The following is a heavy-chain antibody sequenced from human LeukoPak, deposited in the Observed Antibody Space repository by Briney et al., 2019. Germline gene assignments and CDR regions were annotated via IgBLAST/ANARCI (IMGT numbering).Heavy chain of an antibody. V-gene: IGHV1-2*02. D-gene: IGHD3-22*01. CDR3: ARDSSLFYYDSSGYSMNYYYYGMDV. Sequence: ASVKVSCKASGYTFTGYYMHWVRQAPGQGLEWMGWINPNSGGTNYAQKFQGRVTMTGDTSISTAYMELSRLRSDDAAVYYCARDSSLFYYDSSGYSMNYYYYGMDVWGQGTTVTVSS. J-gene: IGHJ6*02. CDR1: GYTFTGYY. CDR2: INPNSGGT.